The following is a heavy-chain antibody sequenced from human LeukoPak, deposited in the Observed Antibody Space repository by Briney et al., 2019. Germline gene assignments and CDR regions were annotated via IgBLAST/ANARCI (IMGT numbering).Heavy chain of an antibody. D-gene: IGHD7-27*01. CDR3: ARLIGALLPPYYFDY. CDR1: GYTFTSYG. CDR2: ISAYNGNT. Sequence: ASVKVSCKASGYTFTSYGISWVRQAPGQGLEWMGWISAYNGNTNYAQKLQGRVTMTTDTSTSTAYMELRSLRSDDTAVYYCARLIGALLPPYYFDYWGQGTLVTVSS. J-gene: IGHJ4*02. V-gene: IGHV1-18*01.